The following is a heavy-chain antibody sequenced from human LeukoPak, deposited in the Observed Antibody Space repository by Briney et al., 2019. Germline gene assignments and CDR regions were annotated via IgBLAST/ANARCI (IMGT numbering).Heavy chain of an antibody. CDR3: ARGVLRYFDWLRPHYYMDV. CDR1: GYTFTSYG. D-gene: IGHD3-9*01. Sequence: SVKVSCKASGYTFTSYGISWVRQAPGQGPEWMGGIIPIFGTANYAQKFQGRVTITADESTSTAYMELSSLRSEDTAVYYCARGVLRYFDWLRPHYYMDVWGKGTTVTISS. CDR2: IIPIFGTA. J-gene: IGHJ6*03. V-gene: IGHV1-69*13.